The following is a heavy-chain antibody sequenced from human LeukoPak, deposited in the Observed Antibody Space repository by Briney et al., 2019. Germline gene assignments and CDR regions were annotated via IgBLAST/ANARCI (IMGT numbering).Heavy chain of an antibody. CDR2: IYYSGST. Sequence: SETLSLTCTISGGSISTGGYYWSWIRQHPGKALEWIGYIYYSGSTYYNPSLKSRVTISVDTSKNQFSLKLSSVTAADTAVYYCARDREGYFDLWGRGTLVTVSS. CDR1: GGSISTGGYY. CDR3: ARDREGYFDL. D-gene: IGHD1-26*01. J-gene: IGHJ2*01. V-gene: IGHV4-61*08.